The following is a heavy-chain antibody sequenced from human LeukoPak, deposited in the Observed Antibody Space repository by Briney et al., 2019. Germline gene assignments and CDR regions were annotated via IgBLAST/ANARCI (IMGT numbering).Heavy chain of an antibody. V-gene: IGHV1-24*01. CDR1: GGTFSSYA. Sequence: ASVKVSCKASGGTFSSYAISWVRQAPGPGLEWMGGFDPEDGETIYAQKFQGRVTMTEDTSTDTAYMELSSLRSEDTAVYYCATARRYCSGGSCAFDYWGQGTLVTVSS. J-gene: IGHJ4*02. CDR3: ATARRYCSGGSCAFDY. CDR2: FDPEDGET. D-gene: IGHD2-15*01.